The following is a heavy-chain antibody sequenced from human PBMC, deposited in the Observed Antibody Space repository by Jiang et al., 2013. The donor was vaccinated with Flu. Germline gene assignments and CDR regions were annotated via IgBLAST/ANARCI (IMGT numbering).Heavy chain of an antibody. CDR2: ISSSGSTI. J-gene: IGHJ3*02. V-gene: IGHV3-48*03. CDR3: ARVQYSGSYAGDDAFDI. D-gene: IGHD1-26*01. Sequence: VQLLESGGGLVQPGGSLRLSCAASGFTFSSYEMNWVRQAPGKGLEWVSYISSSGSTIYYADSVKGRFTISRDNAKNSLYLQMNSLRAEDTAVYYCARVQYSGSYAGDDAFDIWGQGTMVTVSS. CDR1: GFTFSSYE.